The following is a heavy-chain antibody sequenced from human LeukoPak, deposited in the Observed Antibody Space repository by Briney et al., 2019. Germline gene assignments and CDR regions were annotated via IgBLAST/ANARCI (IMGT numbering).Heavy chain of an antibody. Sequence: PSQTLSLTCTVSGGSISSSSNYWSWIRQSAGKGLEWIGRIYTSENTIYNPSLKSRVTMSVDTSKNQFSLKVNSVTAADTAVYYCARVTRPGNGILDYWGQGTLVTVSS. CDR1: GGSISSSSNY. CDR3: ARVTRPGNGILDY. CDR2: IYTSENT. V-gene: IGHV4-61*02. J-gene: IGHJ4*02. D-gene: IGHD6-6*01.